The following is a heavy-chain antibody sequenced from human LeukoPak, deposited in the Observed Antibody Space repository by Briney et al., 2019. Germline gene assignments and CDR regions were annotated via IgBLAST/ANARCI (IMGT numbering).Heavy chain of an antibody. CDR3: VKDWGVLPDYTADGFDI. V-gene: IGHV3-30*02. J-gene: IGHJ3*02. D-gene: IGHD3-10*01. CDR2: IRPDGSNE. CDR1: RFIFSTYG. Sequence: GSLGLSCAASRFIFSTYGMHWVRQAPGKGLEWVAFIRPDGSNEYYAASVRGRFAISRDNSQNTLHLQMNSLRLEDTAVYYCVKDWGVLPDYTADGFDIWGPGTMVTVSS.